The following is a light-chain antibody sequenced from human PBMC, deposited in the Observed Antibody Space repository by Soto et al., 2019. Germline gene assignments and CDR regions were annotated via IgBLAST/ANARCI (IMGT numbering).Light chain of an antibody. CDR3: SSFASSSTPLYV. V-gene: IGLV2-14*01. J-gene: IGLJ1*01. Sequence: QSVLTQPASVSGSPGQSITISCTGSTSNIGYYNFVSWYQQHPGKAPKLLLYEISNRPSGVPDRFSGSKSGNTASLTISGLQSEDEADYFCSSFASSSTPLYVFGSGTKLTVL. CDR2: EIS. CDR1: TSNIGYYNF.